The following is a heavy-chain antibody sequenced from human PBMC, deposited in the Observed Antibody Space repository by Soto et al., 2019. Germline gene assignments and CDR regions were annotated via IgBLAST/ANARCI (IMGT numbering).Heavy chain of an antibody. V-gene: IGHV5-10-1*01. J-gene: IGHJ6*02. Sequence: AGESLKISCKGSGYSFTSYWISWVRQMPGKGLEWMGRIDPSDSYTNYSPSFQGHVTISADKSISTAYLQWSSLKASDTAMYYCARDDYVVRGVIINENYYYYGMDVWGQGTTVTVS. D-gene: IGHD3-10*01. CDR2: IDPSDSYT. CDR1: GYSFTSYW. CDR3: ARDDYVVRGVIINENYYYYGMDV.